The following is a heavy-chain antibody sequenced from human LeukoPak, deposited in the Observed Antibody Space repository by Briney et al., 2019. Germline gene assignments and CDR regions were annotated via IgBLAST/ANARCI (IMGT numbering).Heavy chain of an antibody. CDR3: ARGPNKSDGGNSGSAWFDP. J-gene: IGHJ5*02. D-gene: IGHD4-23*01. CDR2: MNPNSGNT. CDR1: GYTFTTYD. Sequence: ASVKVSCKASGYTFTTYDINWVRQATGQGLEWMGWMNPNSGNTGYAQKFQGRVTMTRNTSISTAYMELNSLRSEDTAVYYCARGPNKSDGGNSGSAWFDPWGQGTLVTVSS. V-gene: IGHV1-8*01.